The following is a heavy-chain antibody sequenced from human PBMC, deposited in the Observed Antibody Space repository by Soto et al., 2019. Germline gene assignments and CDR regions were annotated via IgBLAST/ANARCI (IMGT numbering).Heavy chain of an antibody. CDR2: IYYSGST. Sequence: SETLSLTCTVSGGSISSYYWSWIRQPPGKGLEWIGYIYYSGSTNYNPSLKSRVTISVDTSKNQFSLKLSSVTAADTAVYYCASHTTKLRHFDWLLRGWFDPWGQGTLVTVSS. V-gene: IGHV4-59*08. CDR3: ASHTTKLRHFDWLLRGWFDP. CDR1: GGSISSYY. J-gene: IGHJ5*02. D-gene: IGHD3-9*01.